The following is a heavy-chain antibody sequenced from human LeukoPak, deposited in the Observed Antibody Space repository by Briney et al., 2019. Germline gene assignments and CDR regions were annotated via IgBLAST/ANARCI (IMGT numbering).Heavy chain of an antibody. Sequence: KPSETLSLTCTVSGGSTKTTDYYWSWVRQPPGKGLEWIGSISYSGTTYYNPSLKSRVTISVDTSKNQFSLKLSSVTAADTAVYYCARDWVTYYYGSGQNIWGQGTLVTVSS. V-gene: IGHV4-39*07. CDR2: ISYSGTT. CDR1: GGSTKTTDYY. CDR3: ARDWVTYYYGSGQNI. D-gene: IGHD3-10*01. J-gene: IGHJ4*02.